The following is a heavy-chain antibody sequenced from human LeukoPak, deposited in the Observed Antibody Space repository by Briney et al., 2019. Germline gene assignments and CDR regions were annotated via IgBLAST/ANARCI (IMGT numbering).Heavy chain of an antibody. CDR3: ARDLVFTGSGSYAY. J-gene: IGHJ4*02. CDR1: GFTFSSYS. D-gene: IGHD3-10*01. CDR2: ISSSSSYI. V-gene: IGHV3-21*01. Sequence: PGGSLRLSCAASGFTFSSYSMNLVRQAPGKGLEWVSSISSSSSYIYYADSVKGRFTISRDNAKNSLYLQMNSLRAEDTAVYYCARDLVFTGSGSYAYWGQGTLVTVSS.